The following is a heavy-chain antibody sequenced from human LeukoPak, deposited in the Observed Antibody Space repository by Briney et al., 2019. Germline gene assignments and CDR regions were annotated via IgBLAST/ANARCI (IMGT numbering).Heavy chain of an antibody. CDR3: ARGFIVVPAAMGAAVAY. CDR1: GFTFSSYE. J-gene: IGHJ4*02. D-gene: IGHD2-2*01. V-gene: IGHV3-48*03. CDR2: ISSSGSTI. Sequence: PGGSLRLSCAASGFTFSSYEMNWVRQAPGKGLEWVSYISSSGSTIYYADSVKGRFTISRDNAKNSLYLQMNSLRAEDTAVYYCARGFIVVPAAMGAAVAYWGQGTLVTVSS.